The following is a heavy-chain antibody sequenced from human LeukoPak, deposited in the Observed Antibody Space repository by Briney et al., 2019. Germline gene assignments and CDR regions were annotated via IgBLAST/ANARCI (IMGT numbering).Heavy chain of an antibody. CDR1: GYTFTGHF. J-gene: IGHJ4*02. CDR3: ARETARRVFYDSSGYLHF. CDR2: INPNSGGT. D-gene: IGHD3-22*01. V-gene: IGHV1-2*02. Sequence: ASVKVSCKASGYTFTGHFMHWVRQAPGQGLEWMGWINPNSGGTYYAQKFQGRVTMTRDTSISTAYMEMSRLRSDDTAVYYCARETARRVFYDSSGYLHFWGQGTLVAVSS.